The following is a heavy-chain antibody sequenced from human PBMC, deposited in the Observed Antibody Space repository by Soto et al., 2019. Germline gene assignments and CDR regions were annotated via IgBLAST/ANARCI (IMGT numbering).Heavy chain of an antibody. CDR1: GGSISSYC. CDR3: ARGGWLRFDP. D-gene: IGHD5-12*01. V-gene: IGHV4-59*01. Sequence: QVQLQESGPGLVKPSETLSLTCTVSGGSISSYCWSWIRQPPGKGLEWIGDINYSGSTNYNPSLKGRVTIAIDTSKTQFSLKLSSVTAADTAVYYCARGGWLRFDPWGQGTLVTVSS. J-gene: IGHJ5*02. CDR2: INYSGST.